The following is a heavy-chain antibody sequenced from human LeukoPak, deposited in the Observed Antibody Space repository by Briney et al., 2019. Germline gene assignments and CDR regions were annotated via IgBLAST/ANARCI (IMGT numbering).Heavy chain of an antibody. V-gene: IGHV3-74*01. CDR3: IRSLNGADDF. CDR1: GFTFSSSW. CDR2: INTDGSIT. Sequence: PGGSLRLSCAASGFTFSSSWMHWVRQAPGKGLVWVARINTDGSITNYADSVEGRFTISRDSAKSTLYLQMNSLRAEDTAVYYCIRSLNGADDFWGQGTLVTVSS. D-gene: IGHD4-17*01. J-gene: IGHJ4*02.